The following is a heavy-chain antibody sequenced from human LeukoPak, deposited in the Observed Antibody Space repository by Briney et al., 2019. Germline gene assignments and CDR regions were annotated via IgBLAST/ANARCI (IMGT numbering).Heavy chain of an antibody. Sequence: PSETLSLTCTVSGGSISSGDYYWSWIRQPPGKGLEWIGYIYYSGSTYYNPSLKSRVTISVDTSKNQFSLKLSSVTAADTAVYYCARSWVEFGELSVDYWGQGTLVTVSS. D-gene: IGHD3-10*01. CDR3: ARSWVEFGELSVDY. CDR1: GGSISSGDYY. J-gene: IGHJ4*02. CDR2: IYYSGST. V-gene: IGHV4-30-4*01.